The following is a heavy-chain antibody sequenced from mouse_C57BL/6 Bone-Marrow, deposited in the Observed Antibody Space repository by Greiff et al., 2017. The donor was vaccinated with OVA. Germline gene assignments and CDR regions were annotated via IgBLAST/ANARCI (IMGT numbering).Heavy chain of an antibody. CDR3: ARKGGYYWFAY. CDR1: GYTFTSYG. Sequence: QVQLQQSGAELARPGASVKLSCKASGYTFTSYGISWVKQSTGQGLEWIGEIYPRSGNTYYNEKFKGKATLTADKSSSTAYMELRSLTSEDSAVYFCARKGGYYWFAYWGQGTLVTVSA. D-gene: IGHD2-3*01. J-gene: IGHJ3*01. CDR2: IYPRSGNT. V-gene: IGHV1-81*01.